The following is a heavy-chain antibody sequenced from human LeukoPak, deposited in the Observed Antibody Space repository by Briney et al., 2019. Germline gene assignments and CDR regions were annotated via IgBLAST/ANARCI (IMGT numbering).Heavy chain of an antibody. CDR3: ARTAMVRGVK. CDR1: GGTFSSYA. Sequence: ASVKVSCKASGGTFSSYAISWVRQAPGQGLEWMGWINPNSGGTNYAQKFQGRVTMTRDTSISTAYMELSRLRSDDTAVYYCARTAMVRGVKWGQGTLVTVSS. J-gene: IGHJ4*02. V-gene: IGHV1-2*02. CDR2: INPNSGGT. D-gene: IGHD3-10*01.